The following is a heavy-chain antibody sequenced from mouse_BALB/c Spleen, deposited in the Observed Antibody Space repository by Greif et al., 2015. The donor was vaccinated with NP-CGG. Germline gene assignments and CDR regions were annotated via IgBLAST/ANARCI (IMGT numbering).Heavy chain of an antibody. V-gene: IGHV14-3*02. Sequence: VHVKQSGAELVKPGASVKLSCTASGFNIKDTYMHWVKQRPEQGLEWIGRIDPANGNTKYDPKFQGKATITADTSSNTAYLQPSSLTSEDTAVYYCARWDWYFDVWGAGTTVTVSS. CDR2: IDPANGNT. CDR1: GFNIKDTY. CDR3: ARWDWYFDV. J-gene: IGHJ1*01.